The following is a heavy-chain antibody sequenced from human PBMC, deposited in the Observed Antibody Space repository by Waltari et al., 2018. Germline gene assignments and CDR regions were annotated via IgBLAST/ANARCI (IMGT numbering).Heavy chain of an antibody. V-gene: IGHV4-4*02. Sequence: QVQLQESGPKLVKPSGTLSLTCAVSGDYMISNCWWSWVRQPPGKGLEWVGQIHRSGRTRYNPSLESRVTVSMDTSKNQFTLKVTSATAADTAVYYCARDRGRGLYLDSWGQGTLVTVSP. D-gene: IGHD2-15*01. J-gene: IGHJ5*01. CDR2: IHRSGRT. CDR3: ARDRGRGLYLDS. CDR1: GDYMISNCW.